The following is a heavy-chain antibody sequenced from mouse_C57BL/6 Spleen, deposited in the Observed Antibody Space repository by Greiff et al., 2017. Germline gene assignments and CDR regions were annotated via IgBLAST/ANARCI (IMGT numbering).Heavy chain of an antibody. CDR2: IWSGGST. CDR1: GFSLTSYG. Sequence: VKLMESGPGLVQPSQSLSITCTVSGFSLTSYGVHWVRQPPGKGLEWLGVIWSGGSTDYNAAFISRLSISKDNSKSQVFFKMNSLQAVDTAIYYCAKNGDCSSDPYAMDYWGQGTSVTVAS. D-gene: IGHD1-1*01. J-gene: IGHJ4*01. V-gene: IGHV2-4*01. CDR3: AKNGDCSSDPYAMDY.